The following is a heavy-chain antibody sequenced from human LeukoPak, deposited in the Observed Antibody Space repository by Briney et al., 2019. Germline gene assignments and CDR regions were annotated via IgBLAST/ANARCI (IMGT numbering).Heavy chain of an antibody. J-gene: IGHJ4*02. CDR2: INSDGSST. D-gene: IGHD3-22*01. CDR1: GFTFSSYW. V-gene: IGHV3-74*01. CDR3: ARGTYYYDSSGYN. Sequence: GGSLRLSCAASGFTFSSYWMHWVRQAPGKGLVWVSHINSDGSSTTYADSVKGRFTISRDNAKNTLYLQMNSLRAEDTAVYYCARGTYYYDSSGYNWGQGTLVTVSS.